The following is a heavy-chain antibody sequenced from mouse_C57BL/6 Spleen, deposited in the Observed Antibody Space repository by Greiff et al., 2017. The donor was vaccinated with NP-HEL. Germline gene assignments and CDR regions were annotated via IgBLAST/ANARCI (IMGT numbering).Heavy chain of an antibody. CDR3: ESLGSSYEAWLAY. D-gene: IGHD1-1*01. CDR2: IDPNSGGT. V-gene: IGHV1-72*01. J-gene: IGHJ3*01. CDR1: GYTFTSYW. Sequence: VQLQQSGAELVKPGASVKLSCKASGYTFTSYWMHWVKQRPGRGLEWIGRIDPNSGGTKYNEKFKSKATLTVDKPSSTAYMQLSSLTSEDSAVYDCESLGSSYEAWLAYWGQGTLVTVSA.